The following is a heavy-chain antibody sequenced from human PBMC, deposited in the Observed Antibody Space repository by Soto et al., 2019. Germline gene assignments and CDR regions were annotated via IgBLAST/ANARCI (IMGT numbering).Heavy chain of an antibody. V-gene: IGHV1-18*01. D-gene: IGHD6-19*01. CDR1: GYTFSNYG. CDR3: SRFIMVGGWFDPNYYHGMDV. J-gene: IGHJ6*02. CDR2: ISGYNGNT. Sequence: QVQLVQSGAEVKKPGASVTVSCKTSGYTFSNYGINWVRQAPGQGREWMGWISGYNGNTNYAQTVQGRVTMTTDTSTGTVYMERRSLKSDDTAIYYCSRFIMVGGWFDPNYYHGMDVWGQGTTVTVSS.